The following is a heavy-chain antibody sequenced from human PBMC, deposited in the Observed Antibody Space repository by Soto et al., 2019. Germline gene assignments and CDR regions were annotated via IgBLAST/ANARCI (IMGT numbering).Heavy chain of an antibody. V-gene: IGHV1-18*01. D-gene: IGHD3-3*01. CDR1: GYTFTSYG. CDR3: ARGQTLEWLSGNWFDP. CDR2: ISAYNGNT. J-gene: IGHJ5*02. Sequence: ASVKVSCKASGYTFTSYGISWVRQAPGQGLEWMGWISAYNGNTNYAQKLQGRVTMTTDTSTSTAYMELRSLRSDDTAVYYCARGQTLEWLSGNWFDPWGQGTLVTVSS.